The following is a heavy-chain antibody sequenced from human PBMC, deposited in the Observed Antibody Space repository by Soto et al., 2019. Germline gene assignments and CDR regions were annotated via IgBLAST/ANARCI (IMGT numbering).Heavy chain of an antibody. J-gene: IGHJ4*02. D-gene: IGHD2-15*01. CDR2: IIPVFGTT. V-gene: IGHV1-69*08. CDR3: ARDFKGCISAACYSPSDY. CDR1: GGTFSTYT. Sequence: QVQLVQSGAEVKKPGSSVKVSCKASGGTFSTYTITWVRQAPGQGLEWMGRIIPVFGTTNYVQKFQGRVTITADTSTSTASMELSSLRSEDTAIYYCARDFKGCISAACYSPSDYWGQGTLVTVSS.